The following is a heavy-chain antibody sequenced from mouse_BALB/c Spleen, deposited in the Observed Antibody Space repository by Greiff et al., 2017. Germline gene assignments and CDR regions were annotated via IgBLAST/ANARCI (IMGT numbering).Heavy chain of an antibody. CDR2: IWGDGST. CDR1: GFSLTGYG. J-gene: IGHJ2*01. V-gene: IGHV2-6-7*01. CDR3: AREEVRREGYYFDY. Sequence: QVQLKESGPGLVAPSQSLSITCTVSGFSLTGYGVNWVRQPPGKGLEWLGMIWGDGSTDYNSALKSRLSISKDNSKSQVFLKMNSLQTDDTARYYCAREEVRREGYYFDYWGQGTTLTVSS. D-gene: IGHD2-14*01.